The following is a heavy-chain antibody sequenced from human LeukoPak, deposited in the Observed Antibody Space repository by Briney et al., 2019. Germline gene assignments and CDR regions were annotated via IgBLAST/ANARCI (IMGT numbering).Heavy chain of an antibody. D-gene: IGHD3-10*01. J-gene: IGHJ5*02. CDR2: IYYSGST. Sequence: SETPSLTCAVYGGSFSGYYWSWIRQPPGKGLEWIGYIYYSGSTNYNPSLKSRVTISVDTSKNQFSLKLSSVTAADTAVYYCARVYYGSGSYYESFDPWGQGTLVTVSS. CDR3: ARVYYGSGSYYESFDP. CDR1: GGSFSGYY. V-gene: IGHV4-59*01.